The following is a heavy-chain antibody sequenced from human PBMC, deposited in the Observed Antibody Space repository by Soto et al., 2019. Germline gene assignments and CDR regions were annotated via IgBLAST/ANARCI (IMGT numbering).Heavy chain of an antibody. Sequence: EVQLVESGGGLVQPGGSLRLSCAASGFTFSTYWMHWVRQAPGKGLVWVSRINSDGSSTTHADSVEGRFTISRDNAKNTLYLQMNSLRAEDTAVYYCARDGDYVWGSYRWSDAFDIWGQGTMVTVSS. V-gene: IGHV3-74*03. J-gene: IGHJ3*02. D-gene: IGHD3-16*02. CDR2: INSDGSST. CDR3: ARDGDYVWGSYRWSDAFDI. CDR1: GFTFSTYW.